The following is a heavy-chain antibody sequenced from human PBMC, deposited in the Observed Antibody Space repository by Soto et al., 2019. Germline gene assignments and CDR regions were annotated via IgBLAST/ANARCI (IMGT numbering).Heavy chain of an antibody. CDR1: GFIFSDFS. J-gene: IGHJ6*02. Sequence: EVQLVESGGGLVKPGGSLRLSCAVSGFIFSDFSMNWVRQAPGKGLEWVASIGSSGGNSFYADSVKGRFIISRDNAKTPLDLQINSLRAEDTAVYYCAREKRHNSLGGRFGMDVWGQGTTVTVS. D-gene: IGHD1-1*01. CDR3: AREKRHNSLGGRFGMDV. V-gene: IGHV3-21*01. CDR2: IGSSGGNS.